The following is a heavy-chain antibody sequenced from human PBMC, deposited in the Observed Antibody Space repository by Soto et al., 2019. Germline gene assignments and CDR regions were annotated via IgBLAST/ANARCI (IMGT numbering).Heavy chain of an antibody. D-gene: IGHD3-3*01. J-gene: IGHJ5*02. CDR1: GGSISSGGYS. CDR3: ARENFLSGNVDWFDP. Sequence: PSETLSLTCAVSGGSISSGGYSWSWIRQPPGKGLEWIGFVYHSGSTYYNPSLKSRVTISVDKSKNQFSLKLSSLTAADTAVYYCARENFLSGNVDWFDPWGQGTLVTVSS. CDR2: VYHSGST. V-gene: IGHV4-30-2*01.